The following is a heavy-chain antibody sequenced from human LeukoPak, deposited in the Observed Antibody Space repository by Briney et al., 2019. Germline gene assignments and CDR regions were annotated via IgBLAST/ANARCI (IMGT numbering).Heavy chain of an antibody. J-gene: IGHJ4*02. Sequence: GGSLRLSCAASGFTFSSYDMHWVRQAPGQELEWVSFVRSDGSNKHYADSVKGRFTISRDNSKNTLYLQMNSLRAEDTAVYYCAKEWGNSIHYFDYWGQGSLVTVSS. D-gene: IGHD3-16*01. V-gene: IGHV3-30*02. CDR1: GFTFSSYD. CDR2: VRSDGSNK. CDR3: AKEWGNSIHYFDY.